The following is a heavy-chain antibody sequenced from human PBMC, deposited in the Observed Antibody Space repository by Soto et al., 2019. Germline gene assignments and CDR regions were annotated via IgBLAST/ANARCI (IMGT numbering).Heavy chain of an antibody. CDR1: GFTFSSYG. J-gene: IGHJ4*02. Sequence: GGSLRLSCAASGFTFSSYGMHWVRQAPGKGLEWVAVISYDGSNKYYADSVKGRFTISRDNSKNTLYLQMNSLRAEDTAVYYCAKDVTSSGSYHGGFDYWGQGTLVTVSS. CDR2: ISYDGSNK. CDR3: AKDVTSSGSYHGGFDY. V-gene: IGHV3-30*18. D-gene: IGHD1-26*01.